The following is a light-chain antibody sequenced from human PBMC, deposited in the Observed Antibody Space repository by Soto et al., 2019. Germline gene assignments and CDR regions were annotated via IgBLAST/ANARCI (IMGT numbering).Light chain of an antibody. Sequence: DIQMTQSPSTLSASVGDRVTIACRASQTISSWLAWYQQKPGKAPNLLIYDASSLESGVPSRFSGSGSGTEFTLTITSLQPDDFATYYCQQYNSYSPEAFGQGTKV. CDR3: QQYNSYSPEA. CDR2: DAS. CDR1: QTISSW. J-gene: IGKJ1*01. V-gene: IGKV1-5*01.